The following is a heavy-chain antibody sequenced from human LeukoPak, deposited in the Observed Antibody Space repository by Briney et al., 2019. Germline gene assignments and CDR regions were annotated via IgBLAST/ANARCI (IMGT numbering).Heavy chain of an antibody. CDR2: IYSGGST. D-gene: IGHD6-19*01. CDR3: ASCIAVAGTNY. J-gene: IGHJ4*02. Sequence: PGGSLRLSCAAAGFTVGSNYMSWGRQAPGKGLEWVSVIYSGGSTYYADSVKGRFTISRDNSKNTLYLQMNSLRAEDTAVYYCASCIAVAGTNYWGQGTLVTVSS. CDR1: GFTVGSNY. V-gene: IGHV3-53*01.